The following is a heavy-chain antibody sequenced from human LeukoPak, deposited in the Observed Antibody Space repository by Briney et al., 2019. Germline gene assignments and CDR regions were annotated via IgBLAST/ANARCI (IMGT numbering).Heavy chain of an antibody. CDR3: ATETALCDSSGYSDY. J-gene: IGHJ4*02. CDR1: GYTLSELS. Sequence: ASVNVSCKVSGYTLSELSMHWVRQAPGKGLEWVGGFDPEDGETIYAQKFQGRVTMTEDTSTDTAYMELSSLRSEDTAVYHCATETALCDSSGYSDYWGQGTLVTVSS. CDR2: FDPEDGET. D-gene: IGHD3-22*01. V-gene: IGHV1-24*01.